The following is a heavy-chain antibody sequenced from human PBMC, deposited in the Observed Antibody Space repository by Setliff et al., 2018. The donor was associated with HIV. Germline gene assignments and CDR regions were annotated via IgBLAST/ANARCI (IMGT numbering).Heavy chain of an antibody. CDR2: INPSEST. Sequence: SETLSLTCAVYGGSFSNHYWTWIRQPPGKGLEWIGEINPSESTHYNPSLKSRVTISVDTSKNQFSLILTSVTAADTAVYYCARGGDWTLDYWGRGSQVTVSS. CDR3: ARGGDWTLDY. J-gene: IGHJ4*02. D-gene: IGHD2-21*02. V-gene: IGHV4-34*01. CDR1: GGSFSNHY.